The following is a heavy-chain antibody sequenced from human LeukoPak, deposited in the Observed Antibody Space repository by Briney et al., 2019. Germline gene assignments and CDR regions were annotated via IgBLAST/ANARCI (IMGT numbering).Heavy chain of an antibody. CDR1: GFTFSDHI. CDR3: VRQFAS. J-gene: IGHJ4*02. Sequence: GGSLGLSCAASGFTFSDHIMNWVRQLPGKRLEWVAYVSGNSSTVYYADSVKGRFTISRDNGKSSLYLQMNSLRVEDTALYYCVRQFASWGQGTLVTVSS. V-gene: IGHV3-48*01. CDR2: VSGNSSTV.